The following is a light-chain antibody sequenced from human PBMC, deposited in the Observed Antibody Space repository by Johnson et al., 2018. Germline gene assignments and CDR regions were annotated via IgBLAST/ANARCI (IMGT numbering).Light chain of an antibody. V-gene: IGLV1-51*02. Sequence: QSVLTQPPSVSAAPGQKVTISCSGSSSNIGNNYVSWYQQLPGTAPKLLIYENNKRPSGIPDRFSGSKSGPSATLAITGLQTGDEAYYYCGTWDSSLSAGKVFGTGTKVTVL. CDR1: SSNIGNNY. CDR2: ENN. J-gene: IGLJ1*01. CDR3: GTWDSSLSAGKV.